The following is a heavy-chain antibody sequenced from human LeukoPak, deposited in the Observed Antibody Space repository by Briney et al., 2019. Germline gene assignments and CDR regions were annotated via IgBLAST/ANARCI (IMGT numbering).Heavy chain of an antibody. CDR3: ARELSMVRGVISHYYYYYMDV. CDR2: INHSGST. CDR1: GGSISSSSYY. Sequence: SETLSLTCTVSGGSISSSSYYWGWIRQPPGKGLEWIGEINHSGSTNYNPSLKSRVTISVDTSKNQFSLKLSSVTAADTAVYYCARELSMVRGVISHYYYYYMDVWGKGTTVTVSS. D-gene: IGHD3-10*01. J-gene: IGHJ6*03. V-gene: IGHV4-39*07.